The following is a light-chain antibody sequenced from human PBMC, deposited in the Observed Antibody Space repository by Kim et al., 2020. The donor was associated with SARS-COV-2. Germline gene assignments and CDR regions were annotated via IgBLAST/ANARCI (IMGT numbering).Light chain of an antibody. V-gene: IGLV3-21*04. CDR2: YDS. CDR1: NIGSKS. CDR3: QVWDSSSDLNYV. J-gene: IGLJ1*01. Sequence: SYELTQPPSVSVAPGKTARITCGGNNIGSKSVHWYQQKPGQAPVLVIYYDSDRPSGIPERFSGSNSGNTATLTISRVEAGDEADYYCQVWDSSSDLNYVF.